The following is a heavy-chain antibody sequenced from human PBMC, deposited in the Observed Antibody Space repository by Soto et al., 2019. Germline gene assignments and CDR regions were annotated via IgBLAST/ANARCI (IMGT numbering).Heavy chain of an antibody. D-gene: IGHD2-15*01. J-gene: IGHJ4*02. CDR1: GGSIITGSFY. CDR3: ARGSGSGYFDY. Sequence: PSETLSLTCTVSGGSIITGSFYWGWIRQPPGKGLEWIANIYYSGTTNYSPSLKSRVTISIDTSKNQFSLKLSSVTAADTAVYYCARGSGSGYFDYWGQGTLVTVSS. CDR2: IYYSGTT. V-gene: IGHV4-39*07.